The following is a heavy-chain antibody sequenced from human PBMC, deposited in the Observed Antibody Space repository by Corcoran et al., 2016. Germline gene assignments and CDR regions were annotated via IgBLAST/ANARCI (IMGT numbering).Heavy chain of an antibody. D-gene: IGHD3-22*01. Sequence: EVQLVESGGGLVQPGGSLRLSCAASGFTFSSYSMNWVRQAPGKGLEWVSYISSSSSTIYYAESVKGRFTISRDNAKNSLYLQMNSVRAEETAVYYCARDHYDYYDSSGYNDYWDQGTLVTVSS. CDR2: ISSSSSTI. CDR3: ARDHYDYYDSSGYNDY. V-gene: IGHV3-48*04. J-gene: IGHJ4*02. CDR1: GFTFSSYS.